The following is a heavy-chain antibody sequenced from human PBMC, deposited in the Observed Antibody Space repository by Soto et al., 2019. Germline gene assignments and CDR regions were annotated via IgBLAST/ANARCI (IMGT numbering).Heavy chain of an antibody. J-gene: IGHJ4*02. Sequence: QVHLVQSGAEVKKPGAPVKVSCKTSGYIFSLYSISWVRHAPGQGLEGMGWLSGYNGNTNYAQNFQDRVTMTTDTSTSTADMELRSLRSDDTAVYYCARGMGLAADFDFWGQGTLVTVSS. CDR1: GYIFSLYS. CDR2: LSGYNGNT. V-gene: IGHV1-18*01. D-gene: IGHD3-9*01. CDR3: ARGMGLAADFDF.